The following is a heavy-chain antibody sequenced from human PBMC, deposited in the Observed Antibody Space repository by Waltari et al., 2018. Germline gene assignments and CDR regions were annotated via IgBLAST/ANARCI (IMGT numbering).Heavy chain of an antibody. V-gene: IGHV1-18*01. CDR1: GYTFTSYG. CDR3: ARVTYYDILTGYHSTPLVDY. J-gene: IGHJ4*02. Sequence: QVQLVQSGAEVKKPGASVKVSCKASGYTFTSYGISWVRQAPGQGLGWMGWISAYNGNTNYAQKLQGRVTMTTDTSTSTAYMELRSLRSDDTAVYYCARVTYYDILTGYHSTPLVDYWGQGTLVTVSS. D-gene: IGHD3-9*01. CDR2: ISAYNGNT.